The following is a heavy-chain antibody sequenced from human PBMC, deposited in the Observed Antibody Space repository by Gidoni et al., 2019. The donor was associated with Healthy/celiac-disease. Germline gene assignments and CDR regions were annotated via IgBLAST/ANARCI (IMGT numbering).Heavy chain of an antibody. CDR3: ARDGRRGSYPFDY. CDR2: IYYSGST. V-gene: IGHV4-59*01. J-gene: IGHJ4*02. Sequence: QVQLQESGPGLGKPSETLSLTCTVSGGSISSYYWSWIRPPPGKGLEWIGYIYYSGSTNYNPSLKSRVTISVDTSKNQFSLKLSSVTAADTAVYYCARDGRRGSYPFDYWGQGTLVTVSS. D-gene: IGHD1-26*01. CDR1: GGSISSYY.